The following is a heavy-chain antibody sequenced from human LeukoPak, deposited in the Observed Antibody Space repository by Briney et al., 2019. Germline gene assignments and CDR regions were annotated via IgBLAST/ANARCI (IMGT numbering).Heavy chain of an antibody. V-gene: IGHV4-59*01. J-gene: IGHJ4*02. D-gene: IGHD1-26*01. CDR1: GGSISNYY. CDR2: IYYSGST. CDR3: AKVGVGAQWMDY. Sequence: SETLSLTCTVSGGSISNYYWSWIRQPPGKELEWIGYIYYSGSTKYNPSLKSRVTISVDTSKNQFSLKLSSVTAADTAVYYCAKVGVGAQWMDYWGQGTLVTVSS.